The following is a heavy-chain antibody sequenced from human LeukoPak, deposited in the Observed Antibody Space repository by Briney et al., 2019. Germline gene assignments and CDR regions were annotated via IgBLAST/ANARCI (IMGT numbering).Heavy chain of an antibody. V-gene: IGHV4-61*08. Sequence: SETLSLTCAVSGYSISSGDYWSWIRQPPGKGLEWIAFVYYTGSTDYNPSLRSRVTISVDTSKNQFSLKLNSVTAADTAVYYCARGGASSRYFDFWGQGTLVTVSS. CDR2: VYYTGST. D-gene: IGHD6-13*01. J-gene: IGHJ4*02. CDR3: ARGGASSRYFDF. CDR1: GYSISSGDY.